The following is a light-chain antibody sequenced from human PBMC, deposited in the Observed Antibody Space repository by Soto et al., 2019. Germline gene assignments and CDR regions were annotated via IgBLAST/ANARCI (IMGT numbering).Light chain of an antibody. CDR2: AAS. J-gene: IGKJ2*01. V-gene: IGKV1-39*01. Sequence: EIQMTQSPPSLSASPGDTITITCRTSQSIRSYLNWYQEKSGTAPRLLIYAASTLQDGVPSRFTGSGSWTDFTLTISSLRPYDVATYFCQQTFRSPYTFGQGTKLEI. CDR3: QQTFRSPYT. CDR1: QSIRSY.